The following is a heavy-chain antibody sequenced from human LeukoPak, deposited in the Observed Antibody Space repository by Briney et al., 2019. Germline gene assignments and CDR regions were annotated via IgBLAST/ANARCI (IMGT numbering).Heavy chain of an antibody. CDR3: ARQSIDYYYYMDV. J-gene: IGHJ6*03. Sequence: KPSETLSLTCTVSGGSISSYYWSWIRQPPGKGLEWIGYIYTSGSTNYNPSLKSRVTISVDTSKNQFSLKLSSVTAADTAVYYCARQSIDYYYYMDVWGKGTTVTVSS. V-gene: IGHV4-4*09. D-gene: IGHD1-26*01. CDR1: GGSISSYY. CDR2: IYTSGST.